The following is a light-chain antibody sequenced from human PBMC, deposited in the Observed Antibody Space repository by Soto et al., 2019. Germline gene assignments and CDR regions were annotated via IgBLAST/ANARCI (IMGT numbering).Light chain of an antibody. Sequence: DIRMTQSPSTLSASIGDRVTITCRASVSVNRWLAWYQQKPGKTPKLLIYQASTLESGVPSRFRGGGSGTEFTLTISSLQPDDFATYYCQQYNANSQAFGQGTKVEIK. CDR2: QAS. CDR1: VSVNRW. CDR3: QQYNANSQA. J-gene: IGKJ1*01. V-gene: IGKV1-5*03.